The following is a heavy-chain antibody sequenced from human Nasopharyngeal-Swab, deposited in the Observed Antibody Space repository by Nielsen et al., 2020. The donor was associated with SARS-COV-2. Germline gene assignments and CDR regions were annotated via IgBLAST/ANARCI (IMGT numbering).Heavy chain of an antibody. Sequence: WVRQAPGQGLEWMGIINPSGGSTGYAQKFQGRVTMTRDTSTSTVYMELSSLRSEDTAVYYCARDDLRAPYYYDSSGYRGNWFDPWGQGTLVTVSS. J-gene: IGHJ5*02. V-gene: IGHV1-46*01. D-gene: IGHD3-22*01. CDR2: INPSGGST. CDR3: ARDDLRAPYYYDSSGYRGNWFDP.